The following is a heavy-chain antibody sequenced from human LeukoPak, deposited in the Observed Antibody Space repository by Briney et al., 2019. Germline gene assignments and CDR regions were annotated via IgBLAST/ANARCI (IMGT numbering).Heavy chain of an antibody. V-gene: IGHV3-9*01. CDR2: ITWNSDNI. CDR3: AKDNSYDSSGYYFFDY. CDR1: GFTFDDYA. D-gene: IGHD3-22*01. Sequence: GRSLRLSCAASGFTFDDYAMHWVRQAPGKGLEWVSGITWNSDNIGYADSVKGRFTISRDNAKNSLYLQMNSLRPEDTALYYCAKDNSYDSSGYYFFDYWGQGTLVTVSS. J-gene: IGHJ4*02.